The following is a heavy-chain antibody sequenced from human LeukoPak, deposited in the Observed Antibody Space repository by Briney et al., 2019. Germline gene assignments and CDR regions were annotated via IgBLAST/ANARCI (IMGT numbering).Heavy chain of an antibody. D-gene: IGHD6-13*01. Sequence: SETLSLTCAVYGGSFSGYYWSWIRQPPGKGLEWIGEINHSGSTNYNPSLKNRVIMSVDTSKNHFTLLLTSVSAADTAVYYCARLGGSSWSYNWFDPWGQGTLVTVSS. CDR3: ARLGGSSWSYNWFDP. CDR2: INHSGST. CDR1: GGSFSGYY. J-gene: IGHJ5*02. V-gene: IGHV4-34*01.